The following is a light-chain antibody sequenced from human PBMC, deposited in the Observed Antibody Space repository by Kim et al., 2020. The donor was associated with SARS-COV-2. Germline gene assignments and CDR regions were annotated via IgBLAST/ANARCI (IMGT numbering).Light chain of an antibody. Sequence: DIQMTQSPSSLSASVGDRVTITCRTTQSISSQLNWYQQKPGRAPKLLISAASTLQGGVPSRFSGSGSETDFTLTISSLQPDDFATYFCQQNYSTPFTFGHGTKVDIK. CDR3: QQNYSTPFT. V-gene: IGKV1-39*01. CDR1: QSISSQ. CDR2: AAS. J-gene: IGKJ3*01.